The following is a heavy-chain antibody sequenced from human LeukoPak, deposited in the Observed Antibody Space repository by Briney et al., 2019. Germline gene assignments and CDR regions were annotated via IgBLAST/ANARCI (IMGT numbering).Heavy chain of an antibody. Sequence: PGGSLRLSCAASGFTFSSYAMYWVRQAPGKGLEWVAVISYDGSDKFYADSVKGRFTISRDSSKNTLYLQMNSLRAEDTAVYYCARGSAYSYDFTRRERTKSRLDYWGQGTLVTVSS. CDR2: ISYDGSDK. J-gene: IGHJ4*02. D-gene: IGHD5-18*01. CDR3: ARGSAYSYDFTRRERTKSRLDY. CDR1: GFTFSSYA. V-gene: IGHV3-30*04.